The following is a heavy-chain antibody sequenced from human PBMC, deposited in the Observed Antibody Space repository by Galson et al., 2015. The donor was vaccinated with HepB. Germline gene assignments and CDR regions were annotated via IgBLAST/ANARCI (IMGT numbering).Heavy chain of an antibody. CDR3: ARDVRSSTSHPSGDYYYYGMDV. Sequence: SVKVSCKASGYTFTSYAMHWVRQAPGQRLEWMGWINAGNGNTKYSQKFQGRVTITRDTSASTAYMELSSLRSEDTAEYYCARDVRSSTSHPSGDYYYYGMDVWGQGTTVTVSS. CDR2: INAGNGNT. J-gene: IGHJ6*02. CDR1: GYTFTSYA. D-gene: IGHD2-2*01. V-gene: IGHV1-3*01.